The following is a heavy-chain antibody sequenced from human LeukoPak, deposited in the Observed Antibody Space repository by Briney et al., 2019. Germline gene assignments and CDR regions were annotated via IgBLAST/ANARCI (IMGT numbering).Heavy chain of an antibody. D-gene: IGHD3-10*01. CDR2: LTGSGGNT. CDR1: GFTFSSYA. V-gene: IGHV3-23*01. J-gene: IGHJ6*03. CDR3: VKFRGIQHYNYHMDV. Sequence: GGSLGLSCAASGFTFSSYAMSWVRQAPGKGLEWVSGLTGSGGNTYYADSVKGRFTISRDNSKNTLSLQMNSLRAEDAAVYYCVKFRGIQHYNYHMDVWGKGTTVTVSS.